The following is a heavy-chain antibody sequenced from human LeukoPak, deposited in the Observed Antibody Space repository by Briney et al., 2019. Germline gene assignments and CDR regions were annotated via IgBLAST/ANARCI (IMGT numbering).Heavy chain of an antibody. CDR2: VKSKADDGTT. V-gene: IGHV3-15*01. J-gene: IGHJ3*02. Sequence: GGSLRLSCEASGFSFTNTWMSWVRQAPGKGLEWVGRVKSKADDGTTDYAAPVQGRFTISRDDSRNTLSLQMNSLKTEGTDVYYCATEGGSGSYYGDDAFDMWGQGTMVTVSS. CDR1: GFSFTNTW. CDR3: ATEGGSGSYYGDDAFDM. D-gene: IGHD3-10*01.